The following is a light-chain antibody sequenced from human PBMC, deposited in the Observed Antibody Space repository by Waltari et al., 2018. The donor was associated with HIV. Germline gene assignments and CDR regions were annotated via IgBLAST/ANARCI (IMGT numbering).Light chain of an antibody. V-gene: IGLV1-40*01. CDR1: SSSIGAGYD. CDR3: QSYDNNLSGVLV. Sequence: QSVLTQPPSVSGAPGQRVTISCTGSSSSIGAGYDVHWYQKLPGTAPKLLIYDNNNRPSGVPDRFSGARSGTSASLAITGLQAEDEADYYCQSYDNNLSGVLVFGGGTKLTVL. CDR2: DNN. J-gene: IGLJ2*01.